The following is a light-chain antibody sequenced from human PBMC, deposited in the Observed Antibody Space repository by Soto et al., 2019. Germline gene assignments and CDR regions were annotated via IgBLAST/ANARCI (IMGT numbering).Light chain of an antibody. Sequence: DIQRTQSPASLSSSVWDRVSITCRASQSISSWLAWYQQKPGKAPKLLIYDASSLESGVPSRFSGSGSGTEFTLTISSLQPDDFATYYCQQYNSYSPTFGQGTKVDI. V-gene: IGKV1-5*01. CDR2: DAS. CDR3: QQYNSYSPT. J-gene: IGKJ1*01. CDR1: QSISSW.